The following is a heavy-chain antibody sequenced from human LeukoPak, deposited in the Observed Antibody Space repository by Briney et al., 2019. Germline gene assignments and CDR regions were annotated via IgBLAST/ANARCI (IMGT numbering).Heavy chain of an antibody. V-gene: IGHV3-21*01. J-gene: IGHJ4*02. D-gene: IGHD3-22*01. CDR1: GFTFSSYR. CDR2: ISSSSSYI. CDR3: ARGSDYYYDSSGVDY. Sequence: GGSLRLSCAASGFTFSSYRMNWVRQAPGKGLEWVSSISSSSSYIYYADSVKGRFAISRDNAKNSLYLQMNSLRAEDTAVYYCARGSDYYYDSSGVDYWGQGTLVTVSS.